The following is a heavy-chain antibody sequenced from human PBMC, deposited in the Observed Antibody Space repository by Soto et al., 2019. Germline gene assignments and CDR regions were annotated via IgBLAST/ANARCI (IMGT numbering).Heavy chain of an antibody. CDR3: ARYTSTPGSWNDAVSVAGYYMDV. CDR1: GFTFSSYS. J-gene: IGHJ6*03. V-gene: IGHV3-21*01. CDR2: ISSSSSYI. D-gene: IGHD1-1*01. Sequence: EVQLVESGGGLVKPGGSLRLSCAASGFTFSSYSMNWVRQAPGKGLEWVSSISSSSSYIYYADSVKGRFTISRDNAKNSLYLQMTSLRAEDTAVYYCARYTSTPGSWNDAVSVAGYYMDVWGKGTTVTVSS.